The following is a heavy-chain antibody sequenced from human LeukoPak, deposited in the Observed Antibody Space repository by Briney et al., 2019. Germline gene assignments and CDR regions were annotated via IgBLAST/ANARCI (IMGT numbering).Heavy chain of an antibody. CDR3: ARVVLANYDFWSGYYGVRPYFDY. D-gene: IGHD3-3*01. CDR2: ISAYNGNT. V-gene: IGHV1-18*01. Sequence: ASVKVSCKASGYTFTSYGISWVRQAPGQGLEWMGWISAYNGNTNSAQKLQGRVTMTTDTSTSTAYMELRSLRSDDTAVYYCARVVLANYDFWSGYYGVRPYFDYWGQGTLVTVSS. CDR1: GYTFTSYG. J-gene: IGHJ4*02.